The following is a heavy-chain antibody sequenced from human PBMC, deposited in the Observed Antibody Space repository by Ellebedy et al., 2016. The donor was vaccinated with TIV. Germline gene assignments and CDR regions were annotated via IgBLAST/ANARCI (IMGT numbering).Heavy chain of an antibody. Sequence: GESLKISCSAAGCTFTIYAMHWVRQAPGKGLEYVSAITGDGGSTYYADSVKGRFTISRDNSKHTLYLQMSSLRAEDTAVYYCVKAWGDWGQGTLVTVSS. CDR3: VKAWGD. D-gene: IGHD3-16*01. CDR2: ITGDGGST. J-gene: IGHJ4*02. V-gene: IGHV3-64D*06. CDR1: GCTFTIYA.